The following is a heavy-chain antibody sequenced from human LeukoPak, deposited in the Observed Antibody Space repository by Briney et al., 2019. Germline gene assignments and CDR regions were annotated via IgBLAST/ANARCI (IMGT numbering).Heavy chain of an antibody. CDR3: ARDFRASYDSSGYYPMGD. V-gene: IGHV3-21*01. D-gene: IGHD3-22*01. CDR1: GFTFSSYS. J-gene: IGHJ4*02. Sequence: GGSLRLSCAASGFTFSSYSMNWVRQAPGKGLEWVSSISSSSSYIYYADSVKGRFTISRDNAKNSLYLQMNSLRAEDTAVYHCARDFRASYDSSGYYPMGDWGQGTLVTVSS. CDR2: ISSSSSYI.